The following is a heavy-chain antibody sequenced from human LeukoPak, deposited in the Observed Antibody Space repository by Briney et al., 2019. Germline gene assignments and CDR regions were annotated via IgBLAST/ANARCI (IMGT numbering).Heavy chain of an antibody. Sequence: GGSLRLSCAASGFTFSSYWMSWVRQAPGKGLEWVANIKQDGSEKYYVDSVKGRFTISRDNAKNSLYLQMNSLRAEDTAVYYCARDLERLRYFEPRDYGMDVWGQGTTVTVSS. J-gene: IGHJ6*02. CDR1: GFTFSSYW. V-gene: IGHV3-7*01. CDR3: ARDLERLRYFEPRDYGMDV. D-gene: IGHD3-9*01. CDR2: IKQDGSEK.